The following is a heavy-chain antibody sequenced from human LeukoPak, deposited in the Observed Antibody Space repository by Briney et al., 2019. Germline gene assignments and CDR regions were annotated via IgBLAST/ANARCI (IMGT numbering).Heavy chain of an antibody. CDR2: IIPIFGTA. CDR3: ARTSYYDILTGQP. D-gene: IGHD3-9*01. CDR1: GGTFSSYA. Sequence: GASVKVSCKASGGTFSSYAISWVRQAPGQGLEWMGGIIPIFGTANYAQKFQGRVTITADKSTSTAYMELSSLRSEDTAVYYCARTSYYDILTGQPWGQGTLVTVSS. V-gene: IGHV1-69*06. J-gene: IGHJ5*02.